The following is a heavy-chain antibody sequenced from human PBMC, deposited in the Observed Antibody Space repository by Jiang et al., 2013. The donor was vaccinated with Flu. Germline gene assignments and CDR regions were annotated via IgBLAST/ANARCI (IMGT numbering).Heavy chain of an antibody. D-gene: IGHD2-15*01. CDR1: GLTFDDYA. J-gene: IGHJ6*02. CDR3: AKGRGSQEYYSLDV. CDR2: LTWNSNKI. Sequence: RSLRLSCAVSGLTFDDYAMHWVRQAPGKGLEWVSSLTWNSNKIAYADSVKGRFTISRDNARSSLYLQINSLRPEDTALYYCAKGRGSQEYYSLDVWGQGTTVTVSS. V-gene: IGHV3-9*01.